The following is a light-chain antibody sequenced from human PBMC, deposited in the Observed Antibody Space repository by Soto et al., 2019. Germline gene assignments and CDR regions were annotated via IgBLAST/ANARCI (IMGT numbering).Light chain of an antibody. V-gene: IGLV1-40*01. CDR1: SSNIGAGYD. Sequence: QLVLTQPPSVSGAPGQRVTISCTGGSSNIGAGYDVHWYQQFPGTAPKVLIYGNSNRPSGVPDRFSGSKSGTSASLAITGLQAEDEADYYCQSYDSSLSGYVFGTGTKLTVL. J-gene: IGLJ1*01. CDR3: QSYDSSLSGYV. CDR2: GNS.